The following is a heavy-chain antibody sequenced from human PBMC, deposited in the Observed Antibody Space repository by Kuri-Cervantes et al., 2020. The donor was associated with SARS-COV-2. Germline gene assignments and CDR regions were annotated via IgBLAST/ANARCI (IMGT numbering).Heavy chain of an antibody. Sequence: LRLSCAISGDSVSSNSAAWNWIRQSPSRGLEWLGRTFYRSKWYNDYAVSVKSRITINPDTSKNQFSLQLNSVTPEDTAVYYCARDRDLAGGMGVWGQGTTVTVSS. D-gene: IGHD6-13*01. CDR3: ARDRDLAGGMGV. J-gene: IGHJ6*02. CDR1: GDSVSSNSAA. CDR2: TFYRSKWYN. V-gene: IGHV6-1*01.